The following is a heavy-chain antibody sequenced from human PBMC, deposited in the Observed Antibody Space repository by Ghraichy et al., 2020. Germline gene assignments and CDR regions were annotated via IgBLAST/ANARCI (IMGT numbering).Heavy chain of an antibody. CDR3: ARRWAKGHGDYGFY. J-gene: IGHJ4*02. CDR2: IHYGGNT. V-gene: IGHV4-39*01. CDR1: GGSISGGSYY. D-gene: IGHD4-17*01. Sequence: SQTLSLTCTVSGGSISGGSYYWGWIRQPPGKGLEWIGSIHYGGNTFYNPSLESRVTISVETSKDQFSLKLSSVTAADTAVYYCARRWAKGHGDYGFYWGQGTLVTVSS.